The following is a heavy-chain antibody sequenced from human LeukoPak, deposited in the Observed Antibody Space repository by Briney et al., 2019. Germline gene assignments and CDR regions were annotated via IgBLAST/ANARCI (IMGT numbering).Heavy chain of an antibody. CDR2: IYHIGST. V-gene: IGHV4-31*03. J-gene: IGHJ4*02. Sequence: SETLSLACTVSGGSISSGGYYWSWIRQHPGKGLEWIWYIYHIGSTSYNPSLKRRLTISVDTSKKQFSLKLSSVTAADTAVYYCARVRRDYSYVYYFDYWGQGTLVTVSS. CDR3: ARVRRDYSYVYYFDY. CDR1: GGSISSGGYY. D-gene: IGHD2-15*01.